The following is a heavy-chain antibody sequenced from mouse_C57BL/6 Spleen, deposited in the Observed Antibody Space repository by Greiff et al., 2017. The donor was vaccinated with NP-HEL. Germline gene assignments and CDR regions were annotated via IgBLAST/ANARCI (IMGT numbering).Heavy chain of an antibody. CDR2: INPNNGGT. V-gene: IGHV1-26*01. J-gene: IGHJ2*01. CDR1: GYTFTDYY. CDR3: ARWYFDY. Sequence: EVKLQQSGPELVKPGASVKISCKASGYTFTDYYMNWVKQSHGKSLEWIGDINPNNGGTSYNQKFKGKATLTVDKSSSTAYMELRSLTSEDSAVYYCARWYFDYWGQGTTLTVSS.